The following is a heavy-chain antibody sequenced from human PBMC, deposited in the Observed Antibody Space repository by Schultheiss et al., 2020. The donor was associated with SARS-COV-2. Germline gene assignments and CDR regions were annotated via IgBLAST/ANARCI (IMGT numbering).Heavy chain of an antibody. CDR1: GFTFSSYA. V-gene: IGHV3-30*02. J-gene: IGHJ6*02. CDR3: AKDRAIGVVGVTYYYYGMDV. CDR2: IRYDGSNK. D-gene: IGHD1-26*01. Sequence: GSLRLSCAASGFTFSSYAMSWVRQAPGKGLEWVAFIRYDGSNKYYADSVKGRFTISRDNSKNTLYLQMNSLRAEDTAVYYCAKDRAIGVVGVTYYYYGMDVWGQGTTVTVSS.